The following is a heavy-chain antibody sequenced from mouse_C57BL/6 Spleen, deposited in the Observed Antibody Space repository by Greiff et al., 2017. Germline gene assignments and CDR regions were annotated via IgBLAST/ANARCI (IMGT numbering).Heavy chain of an antibody. J-gene: IGHJ2*01. V-gene: IGHV1-15*01. CDR2: IDPETGGT. CDR1: GYTFTDYE. CDR3: TRLNYYGSSSYYFDY. Sequence: VQLQQSGAELVRPGASVTLSCKASGYTFTDYEMHWVKQTPVHGLEWIGAIDPETGGTAYNQKFKGKAILTADKSSSTAYMELRSLTSEDSAVXYCTRLNYYGSSSYYFDYWGQGTTLTVSS. D-gene: IGHD1-1*01.